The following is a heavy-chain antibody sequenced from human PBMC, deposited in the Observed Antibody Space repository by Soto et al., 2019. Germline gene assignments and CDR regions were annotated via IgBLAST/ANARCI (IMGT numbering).Heavy chain of an antibody. CDR2: INAGNGNT. J-gene: IGHJ4*02. CDR3: ARTSATGYYTGDY. V-gene: IGHV1-3*01. CDR1: GYTFTSYA. D-gene: IGHD3-9*01. Sequence: GASVKVSCKASGYTFTSYAMHWVRQAPGQRLEWMGWINAGNGNTKYSQKFQGRVTITRDTSASTAYMGLSSLRSEDTAVYYCARTSATGYYTGDYWGQGTLVTVSS.